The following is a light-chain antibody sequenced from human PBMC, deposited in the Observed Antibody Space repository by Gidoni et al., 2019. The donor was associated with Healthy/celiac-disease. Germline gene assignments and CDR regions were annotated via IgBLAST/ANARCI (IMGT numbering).Light chain of an antibody. CDR2: AAS. CDR1: QCISSY. CDR3: QQSYSTPRT. V-gene: IGKV1-39*01. Sequence: DIQMTQSPSSLSASVGDRVTITCWASQCISSYLTWYQQKPGKAPKLLIYAASSLQSGVPSRFSGSGSGTDFTLTISSLQPEDFATYYCQQSYSTPRTFGQGTKVEIK. J-gene: IGKJ1*01.